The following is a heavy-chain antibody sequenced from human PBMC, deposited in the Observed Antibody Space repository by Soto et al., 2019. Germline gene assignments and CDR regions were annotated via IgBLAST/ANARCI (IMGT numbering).Heavy chain of an antibody. D-gene: IGHD1-26*01. Sequence: SETLSLTCTVSGGSITGGSISSTTYYWGWMRQPPGKGLEWIASFFIGGNTYYNPSLESRVTTSVDTSKNQFSLKLSSVTAADTAVYFCARLSGSYYFSRPRRGYFDYWGQGTLVTVSS. CDR2: FFIGGNT. V-gene: IGHV4-39*01. CDR3: ARLSGSYYFSRPRRGYFDY. CDR1: GGSITGGSISSTTYY. J-gene: IGHJ4*02.